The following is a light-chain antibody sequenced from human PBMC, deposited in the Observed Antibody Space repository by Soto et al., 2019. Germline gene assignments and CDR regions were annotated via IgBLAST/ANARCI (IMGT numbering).Light chain of an antibody. CDR3: SSYTSSYTYV. CDR1: SSDVGGYNY. CDR2: EVS. Sequence: QSVLTQPASVSGSPGQSITISCTGTSSDVGGYNYVSWYQQHPGKAPKLTIYEVSNRPSGVSNRFSGSKSGNTASLTISGLQAEDEADYYCSSYTSSYTYVFGTGTKVTVL. V-gene: IGLV2-14*01. J-gene: IGLJ1*01.